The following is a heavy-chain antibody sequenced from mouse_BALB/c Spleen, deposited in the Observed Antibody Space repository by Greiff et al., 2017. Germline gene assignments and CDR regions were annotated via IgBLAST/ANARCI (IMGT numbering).Heavy chain of an antibody. CDR3: ARANDGYPHY. D-gene: IGHD2-3*01. J-gene: IGHJ2*01. CDR1: GYSFTGYF. V-gene: IGHV1-20*02. CDR2: INPYNGDT. Sequence: VQLQQSGAELAKPGASVKISCKASGYSFTGYFMNWVMQSHGKSLEWIGRINPYNGDTFYNQKFKGKATLTVDKSSSTAHMELRSLASEDSAVYYCARANDGYPHYWGQGTTLTVSS.